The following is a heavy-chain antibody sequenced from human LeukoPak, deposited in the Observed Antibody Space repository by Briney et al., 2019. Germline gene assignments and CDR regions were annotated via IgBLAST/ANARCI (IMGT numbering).Heavy chain of an antibody. CDR1: GFTFDDYG. CDR2: INWSGGNT. J-gene: IGHJ6*03. D-gene: IGHD1-20*01. CDR3: AKAPADNWNYYYYMDV. V-gene: IGHV3-20*04. Sequence: GGSLRLSCAASGFTFDDYGMSWVRQAPGKGLEWVSGINWSGGNTGYADSVKGRFAISRDNAKNSLYLQMNSLRVEDTAVYYCAKAPADNWNYYYYMDVWGKGTTVTVSS.